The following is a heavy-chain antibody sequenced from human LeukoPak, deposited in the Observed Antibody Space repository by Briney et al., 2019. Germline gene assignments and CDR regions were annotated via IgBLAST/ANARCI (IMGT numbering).Heavy chain of an antibody. V-gene: IGHV3-30-3*01. CDR3: ARVFFPLRFLEWLPVDY. Sequence: GGSLRLSCAASGFTFSSYAMHWVRQDPGKGLEWVAVVSYDGSNKYYADSVKGRFTISRDNSKNTLYLQMNSLRAEDTAVYYCARVFFPLRFLEWLPVDYWGQGTLVTVSS. D-gene: IGHD3-3*01. CDR1: GFTFSSYA. J-gene: IGHJ4*02. CDR2: VSYDGSNK.